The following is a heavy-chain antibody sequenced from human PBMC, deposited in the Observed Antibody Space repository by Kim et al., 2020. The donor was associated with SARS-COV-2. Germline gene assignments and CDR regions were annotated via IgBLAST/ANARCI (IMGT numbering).Heavy chain of an antibody. CDR3: ARSPYSTTLDY. V-gene: IGHV3-74*01. D-gene: IGHD4-4*01. Sequence: YADSGEGRFTVSRDNARNTLYLQMDSLRADDTAVYYCARSPYSTTLDYWGQGTLVAVSS. J-gene: IGHJ4*02.